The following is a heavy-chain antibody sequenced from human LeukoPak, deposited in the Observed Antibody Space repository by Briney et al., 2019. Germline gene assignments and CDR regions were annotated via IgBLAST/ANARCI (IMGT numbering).Heavy chain of an antibody. V-gene: IGHV1-18*01. CDR2: INAYNGNT. CDR3: TRVPELPDY. CDR1: GYTFSNYG. J-gene: IGHJ4*02. D-gene: IGHD2-15*01. Sequence: LVASVKVSCKASGYTFSNYGINWVRQAPGQGLEWMGWINAYNGNTNYSQKFQGRVTLTTETSTTTAYMELRSLTSDDTAVYYCTRVPELPDYWGQGTLVTVSS.